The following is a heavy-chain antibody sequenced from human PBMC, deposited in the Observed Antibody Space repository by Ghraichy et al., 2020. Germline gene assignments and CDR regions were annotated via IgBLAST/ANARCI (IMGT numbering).Heavy chain of an antibody. D-gene: IGHD3-22*01. Sequence: GGSLRLSCAASGFTFSSYAMHWVRQAPGKGLEWVAVISYDGSNKYYADSVKGRFTISRDNSKNTLYLQMNSLRAEDTAVYYCARPAQDYYDSSGYYYFDYWGQGTLVTVSS. CDR1: GFTFSSYA. J-gene: IGHJ4*02. V-gene: IGHV3-30*04. CDR3: ARPAQDYYDSSGYYYFDY. CDR2: ISYDGSNK.